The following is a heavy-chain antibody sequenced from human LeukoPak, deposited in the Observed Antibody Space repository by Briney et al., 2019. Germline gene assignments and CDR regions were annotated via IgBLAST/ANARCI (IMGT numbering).Heavy chain of an antibody. J-gene: IGHJ3*02. CDR3: ARVQNDAFDI. V-gene: IGHV4-38-2*02. CDR1: GYSISSGYY. CDR2: IYHSGST. Sequence: PSETLSPTCTVSGYSISSGYYWGWIRQPPGKGLEWIGSIYHSGSTYYNPSLKSRVTISVDTSKNQFSLKLSSVTAADTAVYYCARVQNDAFDIWGQGTMVTVSS.